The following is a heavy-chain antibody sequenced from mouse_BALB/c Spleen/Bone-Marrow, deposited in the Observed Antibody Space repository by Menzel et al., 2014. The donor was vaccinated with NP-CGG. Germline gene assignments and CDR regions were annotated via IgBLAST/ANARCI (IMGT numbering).Heavy chain of an antibody. Sequence: VQGVESGPELVKPGASVRISCKASGYTFTSYYIHWVKQRPGQGLEWIGWIYPGNVNTNYNEKFKAKATLTADKSSSTAYMQLSSLTSEDSAVYFCARGGYGGAWFAYWGQGTLVTVSA. J-gene: IGHJ3*01. CDR2: IYPGNVNT. V-gene: IGHV1S56*01. D-gene: IGHD1-2*01. CDR3: ARGGYGGAWFAY. CDR1: GYTFTSYY.